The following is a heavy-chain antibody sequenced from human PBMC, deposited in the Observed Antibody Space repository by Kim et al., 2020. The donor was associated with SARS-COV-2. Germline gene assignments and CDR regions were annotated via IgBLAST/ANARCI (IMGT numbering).Heavy chain of an antibody. CDR1: GGSFNGYY. J-gene: IGHJ4*02. Sequence: SETLSLTCAVYGGSFNGYYWSWIRQPPGKGLEWIGEIDHSGSTHHNPSLKSRVSISVDTSKNQFSLKMSSVTAADTGVYYCSTGPKPSGHSDYWGQGILV. CDR2: IDHSGST. D-gene: IGHD6-19*01. V-gene: IGHV4-34*01. CDR3: STGPKPSGHSDY.